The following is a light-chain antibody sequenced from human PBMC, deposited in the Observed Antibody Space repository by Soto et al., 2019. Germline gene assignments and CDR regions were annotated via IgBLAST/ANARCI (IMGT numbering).Light chain of an antibody. J-gene: IGLJ7*01. CDR3: QVWDSSSDWV. Sequence: SYELTQPPSVSVAPGQTARITCGGNDLPTKSVDWFQQKPGQAPALVVYDDTDRPSGIPERFSGSKSGNTATLTISRVEPGDEADYYCQVWDSSSDWVFGGGTQLTVL. CDR2: DDT. CDR1: DLPTKS. V-gene: IGLV3-21*02.